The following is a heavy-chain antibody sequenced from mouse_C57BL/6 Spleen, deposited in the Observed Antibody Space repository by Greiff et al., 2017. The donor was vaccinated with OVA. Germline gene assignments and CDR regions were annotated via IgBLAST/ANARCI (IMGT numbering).Heavy chain of an antibody. Sequence: VQLQQPGAELVKPGASVTMSCKASGYTFTSYWITWVKQRPGQGLEWIGDIYPGSGSTIYNEKFKSKATLTIDQSSNTAYMQLSSLTSEDASVYNCASEGSMYYYGRSSYYFDYWGQGTTLTVSS. J-gene: IGHJ2*01. CDR3: ASEGSMYYYGRSSYYFDY. V-gene: IGHV1-55*01. CDR1: GYTFTSYW. CDR2: IYPGSGST. D-gene: IGHD1-1*01.